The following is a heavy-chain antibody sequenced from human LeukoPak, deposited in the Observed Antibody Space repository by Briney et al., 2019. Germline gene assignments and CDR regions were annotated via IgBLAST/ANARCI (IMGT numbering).Heavy chain of an antibody. D-gene: IGHD4-17*01. CDR2: INPNSGGT. Sequence: ASVKVSCKASGYTFTGYYMHWVRQAPGQGLEWMGWINPNSGGTNYAQNFQGRVTMTRDTSISTAYMELSRLRSDDTAVYYCARLTAVTFFDCWGQGTLVTVSS. V-gene: IGHV1-2*02. J-gene: IGHJ4*02. CDR1: GYTFTGYY. CDR3: ARLTAVTFFDC.